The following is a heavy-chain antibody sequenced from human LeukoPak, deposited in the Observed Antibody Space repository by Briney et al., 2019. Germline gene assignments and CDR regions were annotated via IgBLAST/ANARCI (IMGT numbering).Heavy chain of an antibody. Sequence: GGSLRLSCAASGFSFSAYEFNWVRQAAGKGLEWVSYISSSGSTIYYADSVKGRFTISRDNAKNSLYLQMNSLRAEDTAVYYCARDGQITMIRTTGYYYMDVWGKGTTVTISS. V-gene: IGHV3-48*03. CDR3: ARDGQITMIRTTGYYYMDV. D-gene: IGHD3-22*01. J-gene: IGHJ6*03. CDR1: GFSFSAYE. CDR2: ISSSGSTI.